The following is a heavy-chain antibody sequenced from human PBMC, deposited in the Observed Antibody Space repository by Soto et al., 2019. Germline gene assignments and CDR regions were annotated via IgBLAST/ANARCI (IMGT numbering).Heavy chain of an antibody. CDR3: ASMGANYFFDY. D-gene: IGHD3-10*01. CDR1: GFIFSNYA. J-gene: IGHJ4*02. V-gene: IGHV3-23*01. Sequence: GGSLRLSXAASGFIFSNYAMSWVRQAPGKGLEWVSVMSGSGGSAYYADAVKGRFTISRDNSKNTVYLQMNSPRAEDAAVYYCASMGANYFFDYWGQGTLVTVSS. CDR2: MSGSGGSA.